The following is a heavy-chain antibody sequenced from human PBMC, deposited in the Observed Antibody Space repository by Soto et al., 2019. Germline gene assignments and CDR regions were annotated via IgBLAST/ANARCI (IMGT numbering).Heavy chain of an antibody. CDR1: GGSISSSSYY. V-gene: IGHV4-39*01. J-gene: IGHJ5*02. Sequence: SETLSLTCTVSGGSISSSSYYWGWIRQPPGKGLEWIGSIYYSGSTYYNPSLKSRVTISVDTSKNQFSLKLSSVTAADTAVYYCASVAMWDWFDPWGQGTLVTVSS. CDR3: ASVAMWDWFDP. D-gene: IGHD2-2*01. CDR2: IYYSGST.